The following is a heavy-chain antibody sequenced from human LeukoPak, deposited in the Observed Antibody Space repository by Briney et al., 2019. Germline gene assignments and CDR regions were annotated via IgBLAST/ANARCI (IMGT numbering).Heavy chain of an antibody. Sequence: PLETLSLTCAVYGGFFSGYYWSWIRQPPGKGLEWIGEINHSGSTNYNPSLKSRVTISVDTSKNQFSLKLSSVTAADTAVYYCASLYSSSHDYWGQGTLVTVSS. V-gene: IGHV4-34*01. J-gene: IGHJ4*02. CDR2: INHSGST. CDR1: GGFFSGYY. D-gene: IGHD6-13*01. CDR3: ASLYSSSHDY.